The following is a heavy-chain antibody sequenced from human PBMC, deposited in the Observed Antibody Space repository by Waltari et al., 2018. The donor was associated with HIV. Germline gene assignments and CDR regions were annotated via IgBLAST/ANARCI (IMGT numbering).Heavy chain of an antibody. D-gene: IGHD4-17*01. V-gene: IGHV3-15*01. Sequence: VQLVESGGGVVKPEGSVRLPCAAAGLTVNNAWMSWVRQAPGKGLEWVGWIKSKTDGGTTDYAAPVKGRFTISRDDSKNTLYLQMNSLKTEDTAVYYCTTYGDVVWYFDLWGRGTLVTVSS. CDR1: GLTVNNAW. CDR3: TTYGDVVWYFDL. J-gene: IGHJ2*01. CDR2: IKSKTDGGTT.